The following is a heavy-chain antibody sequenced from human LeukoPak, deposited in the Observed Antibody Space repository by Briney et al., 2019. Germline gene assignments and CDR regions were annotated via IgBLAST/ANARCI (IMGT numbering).Heavy chain of an antibody. J-gene: IGHJ6*03. V-gene: IGHV1-8*03. Sequence: EASVKVSCKASGYTFTSYDINWVRQATGQGLEWMGWMNPNSGNAGYAQKFQGRVTITRNTSISTAYMELSSLRSEDTAVYYCARGEGSGSYYTFYHYYYMDVWGKGTTVTVSS. CDR2: MNPNSGNA. D-gene: IGHD3-10*01. CDR1: GYTFTSYD. CDR3: ARGEGSGSYYTFYHYYYMDV.